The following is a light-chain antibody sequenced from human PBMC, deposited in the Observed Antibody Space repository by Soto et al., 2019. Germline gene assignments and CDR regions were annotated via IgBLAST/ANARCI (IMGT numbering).Light chain of an antibody. J-gene: IGKJ4*01. CDR3: QQLNSHPLT. CDR2: AAS. CDR1: QGISSY. Sequence: IQLTQSPSSLSASVGDRVTITCRASQGISSYLAWYQQKPGKAPKLLIYAASTLQSGVPSRFSGSGSGTDFTLTISSLQPEDVATYYCQQLNSHPLTCGGGTKVEIK. V-gene: IGKV1-9*01.